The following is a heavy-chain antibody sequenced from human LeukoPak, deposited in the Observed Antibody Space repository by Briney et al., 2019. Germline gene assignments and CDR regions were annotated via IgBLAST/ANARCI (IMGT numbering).Heavy chain of an antibody. V-gene: IGHV3-30*02. CDR3: ARAWIPED. Sequence: GGSLRLSCAASGFTFSSYGMHWVRQAPGKGLEWVAFIRYDGSNKYYADSVKGRFTISRDNARNTLYLQMNSLRAEDTAVYYCARAWIPEDWGQGTLVTVSS. D-gene: IGHD5-18*01. J-gene: IGHJ4*02. CDR2: IRYDGSNK. CDR1: GFTFSSYG.